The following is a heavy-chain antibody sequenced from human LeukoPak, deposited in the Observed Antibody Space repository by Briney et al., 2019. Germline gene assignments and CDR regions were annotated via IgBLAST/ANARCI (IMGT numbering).Heavy chain of an antibody. V-gene: IGHV3-30*02. J-gene: IGHJ4*02. D-gene: IGHD1-26*01. CDR3: AKGLMGATPYYFDY. CDR1: GFTFNAYA. Sequence: PGGSLRLSCAASGFTFNAYAIHWVRQAPGKGLEWVAFIRKDGNNENYADSVKGRFTISRDNAKNTLYLQMNSLRADDTAVYYCAKGLMGATPYYFDYWGQGTLVTVSS. CDR2: IRKDGNNE.